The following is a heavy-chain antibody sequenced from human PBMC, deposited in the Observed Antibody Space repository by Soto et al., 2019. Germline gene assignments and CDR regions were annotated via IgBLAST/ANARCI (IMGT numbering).Heavy chain of an antibody. J-gene: IGHJ6*02. CDR2: FDPEDGET. CDR3: ATRAYCGGDCYQTRPYGMAV. CDR1: GYTLTELS. Sequence: QVQLVQSGSEVKKPGASVKVSCKVSGYTLTELSMHWVRQAPGKGLEWRGGFDPEDGETIYSHKFHGGDTLNEDTSTDSAHMERSCLRSEDTAVDYWATRAYCGGDCYQTRPYGMAVWGQGTTVTFSS. D-gene: IGHD2-21*02. V-gene: IGHV1-24*01.